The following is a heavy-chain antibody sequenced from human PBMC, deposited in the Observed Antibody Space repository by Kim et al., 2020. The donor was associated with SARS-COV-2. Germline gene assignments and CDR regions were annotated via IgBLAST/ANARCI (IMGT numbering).Heavy chain of an antibody. CDR1: GFTFSSYG. Sequence: GGSLRLSCAASGFTFSSYGMHWVRQAPGKGLEWVAVISYDGSNKYYADSVKGRFTISRDNSKNTLYLQMNSLRAEDTAVYYCARVVSGQGDYWGQGTLVT. CDR2: ISYDGSNK. V-gene: IGHV3-33*05. J-gene: IGHJ4*02. CDR3: ARVVSGQGDY. D-gene: IGHD5-12*01.